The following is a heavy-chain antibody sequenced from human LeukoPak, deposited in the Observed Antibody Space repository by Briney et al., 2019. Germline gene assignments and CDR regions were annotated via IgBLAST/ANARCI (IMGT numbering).Heavy chain of an antibody. V-gene: IGHV1-18*04. CDR2: ISAYNGNT. CDR3: AREWDCSGVSCYSVLDY. J-gene: IGHJ4*02. CDR1: GYTFTGYY. Sequence: ASVKVSCKASGYTFTGYYMHWVRQAPAQGLEWMGWISAYNGNTNYAQKLQGRVTMTKDTSQVTAYMELRSLRSDGTAVYYCAREWDCSGVSCYSVLDYWGQGTLVTVSS. D-gene: IGHD2-15*01.